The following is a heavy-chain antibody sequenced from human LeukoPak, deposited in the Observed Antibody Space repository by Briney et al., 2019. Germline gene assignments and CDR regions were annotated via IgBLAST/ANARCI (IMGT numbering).Heavy chain of an antibody. CDR3: ARPNYYESGRYWHDF. CDR1: GFSFSTYG. D-gene: IGHD3-22*01. Sequence: PGGSLRLSCAASGFSFSTYGLHWVRQAPGKGLEWVAVIWNDGSIRYYADSVKGRFTISRDNSKNTLYLQMKNLRPEDTALYYCARPNYYESGRYWHDFWGQGTQVTVSS. V-gene: IGHV3-33*01. J-gene: IGHJ4*02. CDR2: IWNDGSIR.